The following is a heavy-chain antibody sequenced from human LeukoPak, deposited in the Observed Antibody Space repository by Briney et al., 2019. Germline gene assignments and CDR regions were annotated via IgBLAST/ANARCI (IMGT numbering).Heavy chain of an antibody. Sequence: QSGGSLRLSCAASGFTVSSNYMSWVSQAPGKGLEWVSVIYSGGSTYYADSVKGRFTISRDNSKNTLYLQMNSLRAEDTAVYYCARGLLLGIFDYWGQGTLVTVSS. D-gene: IGHD3-10*01. V-gene: IGHV3-66*01. CDR1: GFTVSSNY. CDR2: IYSGGST. J-gene: IGHJ4*02. CDR3: ARGLLLGIFDY.